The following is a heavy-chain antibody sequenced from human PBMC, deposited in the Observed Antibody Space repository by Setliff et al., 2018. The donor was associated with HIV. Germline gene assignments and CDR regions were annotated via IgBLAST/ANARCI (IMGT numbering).Heavy chain of an antibody. CDR3: ARDSRDIVVVIAPEPEPYYYYGMDV. CDR1: GYTFTGFY. J-gene: IGHJ6*04. V-gene: IGHV1-2*06. D-gene: IGHD2-15*01. Sequence: ASVKVSCKASGYTFTGFYMHWVRQAPGQGLEWMGRINPNSGGTNYAQKFKGRLTITADESTSTVYMELSSLRSEDTAVYYCARDSRDIVVVIAPEPEPYYYYGMDVWGEGTTVTVSS. CDR2: INPNSGGT.